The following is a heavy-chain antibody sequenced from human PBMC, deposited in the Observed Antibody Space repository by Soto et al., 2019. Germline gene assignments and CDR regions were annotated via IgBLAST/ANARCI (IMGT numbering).Heavy chain of an antibody. V-gene: IGHV3-66*01. CDR2: IYSGGST. CDR1: GFTVSSNY. J-gene: IGHJ4*02. D-gene: IGHD6-6*01. CDR3: ARVRDIAASPYFDY. Sequence: GGSLRLSCAASGFTVSSNYMSWVRQAPGKGLEWVSVIYSGGSTYYADSVKGRFTISRDNSKNTLYLQMKTLRAEDTAVYYCARVRDIAASPYFDYWGQGTLVTVSS.